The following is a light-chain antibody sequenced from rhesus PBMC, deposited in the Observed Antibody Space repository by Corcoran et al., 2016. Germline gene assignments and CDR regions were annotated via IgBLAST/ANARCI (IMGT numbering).Light chain of an antibody. CDR3: LQSSNWPHS. V-gene: IGKV3-24*04. Sequence: EIVMTQSPATLALSPGERATLSCRASQSVSSYLAWYQQKPGQAPRLLIYGASSRATGIPDRFSGSGSGTECTLTISSLEPEDVGVYFCLQSSNWPHSFGQGTKVEIK. J-gene: IGKJ2*01. CDR2: GAS. CDR1: QSVSSY.